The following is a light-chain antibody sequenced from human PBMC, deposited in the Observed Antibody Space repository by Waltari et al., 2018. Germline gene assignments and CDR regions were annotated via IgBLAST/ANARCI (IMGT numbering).Light chain of an antibody. Sequence: QSVLTQPPSVSGAPGQRVTIPCTGSSSNIGAGHSVPWYQHLPGTAPKLLIYGNNNRPSGVPDRFSGSKSGTSASLGITGLQAEDEADYYCQSYDSSLGGSRVFGTGTKVTVL. J-gene: IGLJ1*01. CDR2: GNN. V-gene: IGLV1-40*01. CDR1: SSNIGAGHS. CDR3: QSYDSSLGGSRV.